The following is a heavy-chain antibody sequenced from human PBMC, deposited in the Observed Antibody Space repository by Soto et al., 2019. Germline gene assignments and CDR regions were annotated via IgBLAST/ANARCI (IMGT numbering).Heavy chain of an antibody. J-gene: IGHJ5*02. CDR1: GFTFSSYG. CDR3: ARDRVYYDFWSGYHPVDP. Sequence: GGSLRLSCAASGFTFSSYGMHWVRQAPGKGLEWVAVIWYDGSNKYYADSVKGRFTISRDNSKNTLYLQMNSLRAEDTAVYYCARDRVYYDFWSGYHPVDPWGQGTLVTVSS. CDR2: IWYDGSNK. D-gene: IGHD3-3*01. V-gene: IGHV3-33*01.